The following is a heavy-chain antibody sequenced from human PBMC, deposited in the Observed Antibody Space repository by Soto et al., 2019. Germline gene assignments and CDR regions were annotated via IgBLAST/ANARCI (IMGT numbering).Heavy chain of an antibody. D-gene: IGHD1-1*01. J-gene: IGHJ4*02. CDR1: GGSISSGGYY. Sequence: SETLSLTCTVSGGSISSGGYYWSWIRQHPGKGLEWIGYIYYSGSTYYNPSLKSRVTISVDTSKNQFSLKLSSVTAADTAVYYCARAKTGASDYWGQGTLVTVSS. CDR3: ARAKTGASDY. CDR2: IYYSGST. V-gene: IGHV4-31*03.